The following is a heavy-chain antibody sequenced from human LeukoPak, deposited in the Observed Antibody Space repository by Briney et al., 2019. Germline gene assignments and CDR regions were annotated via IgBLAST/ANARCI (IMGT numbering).Heavy chain of an antibody. Sequence: PGGSLRLSCAASGFTFSSYAMSWVRQAPGKGLDWVSLISDSVGGTYYADSVKGRFTISRDNSKNTLYLQMNSQRAEDTAVYYYAKGGSSGWYHLDFWGQGTLVTVS. V-gene: IGHV3-23*01. CDR2: ISDSVGGT. J-gene: IGHJ4*02. CDR1: GFTFSSYA. D-gene: IGHD6-19*01. CDR3: AKGGSSGWYHLDF.